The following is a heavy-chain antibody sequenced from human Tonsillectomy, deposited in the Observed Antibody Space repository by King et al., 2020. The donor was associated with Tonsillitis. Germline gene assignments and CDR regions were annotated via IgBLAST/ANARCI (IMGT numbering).Heavy chain of an antibody. CDR1: GYTFTGYY. J-gene: IGHJ6*02. Sequence: QLVQSGAEVKKPGASVKVSCKASGYTFTGYYMHWVRQAPGQGLEWMGWINPNSGGTNYAQKFQGRVTMTRDTSISTAYMELRRLRSDDTAVYYCAGQSSNYYDSSYYGLDVWGQGTTVTVSS. CDR3: AGQSSNYYDSSYYGLDV. V-gene: IGHV1-2*02. D-gene: IGHD3-22*01. CDR2: INPNSGGT.